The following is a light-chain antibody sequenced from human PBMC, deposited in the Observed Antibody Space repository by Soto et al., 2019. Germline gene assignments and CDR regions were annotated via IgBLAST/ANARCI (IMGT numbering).Light chain of an antibody. CDR2: EVT. CDR3: SSYTSTSTV. J-gene: IGLJ1*01. CDR1: SSDGDDYKD. Sequence: QSALTQPASVSGSPGQSITISCTGISSDGDDYKDVSWYQQHPGKAPKLMIYEVTYRPSGVCNRFSGSKSGNTASLTISGIQAEDEAAYCCSSYTSTSTVFGTGTKLTVL. V-gene: IGLV2-14*01.